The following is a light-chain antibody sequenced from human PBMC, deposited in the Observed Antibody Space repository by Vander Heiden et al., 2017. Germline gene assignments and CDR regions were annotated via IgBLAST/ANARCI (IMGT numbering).Light chain of an antibody. CDR3: QAWDSTTVV. V-gene: IGLV3-1*01. J-gene: IGLJ2*01. CDR1: KLGDKY. CDR2: QDT. Sequence: SYERTQPPSVSVSPGQTASITCSGDKLGDKYACWYQQKPGQSPVPVIYQDTKRPSGIPERFSGSNSGNTATLTISGTQAMDEADYYCQAWDSTTVVFGGGTKLTVL.